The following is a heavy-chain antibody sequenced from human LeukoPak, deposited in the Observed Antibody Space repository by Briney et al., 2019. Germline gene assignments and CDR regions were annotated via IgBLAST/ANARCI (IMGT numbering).Heavy chain of an antibody. CDR1: GGSISSSSYY. D-gene: IGHD2-21*01. CDR3: ARLCAPISHLDY. J-gene: IGHJ4*02. CDR2: IFYSGSS. Sequence: PSETLSLTCTVSGGSISSSSYYWGWLRQPPGKGLEGIGSIFYSGSSYYTPSLRSRVTVSVATSKNQFSLRLGTVTAADTAVYYCARLCAPISHLDYWGQGTLVTVSS. V-gene: IGHV4-39*01.